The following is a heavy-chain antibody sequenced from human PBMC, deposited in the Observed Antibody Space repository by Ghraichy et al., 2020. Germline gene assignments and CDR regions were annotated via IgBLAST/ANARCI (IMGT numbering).Heavy chain of an antibody. CDR2: IWYDGSNK. V-gene: IGHV3-33*01. D-gene: IGHD2/OR15-2a*01. Sequence: GGSLRLSCAASGFTFSTYGMHWVRQAPGRGLEWVAVIWYDGSNKYYADSVKGRFTISRDNSKNTLYLQMNSLRAEDTAVYYCARGNQYCIDYWGQGTLVTVSS. J-gene: IGHJ4*02. CDR1: GFTFSTYG. CDR3: ARGNQYCIDY.